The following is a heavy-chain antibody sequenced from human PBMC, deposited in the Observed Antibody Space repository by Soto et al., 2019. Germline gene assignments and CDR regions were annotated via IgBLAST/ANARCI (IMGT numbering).Heavy chain of an antibody. J-gene: IGHJ4*02. D-gene: IGHD2-21*01. CDR3: ARDCSGGNCYVSRDY. CDR1: AYTFTSYG. Sequence: QVQLVQSGAELKKPGASVKVSCETSAYTFTSYGISWVRQAPGQGLEWMGWISAYSGNTYYAQKLQGRLNMTTAASTNTAYMELRSLRSDDTAVYYCARDCSGGNCYVSRDYWGQGTLVTVSS. V-gene: IGHV1-18*01. CDR2: ISAYSGNT.